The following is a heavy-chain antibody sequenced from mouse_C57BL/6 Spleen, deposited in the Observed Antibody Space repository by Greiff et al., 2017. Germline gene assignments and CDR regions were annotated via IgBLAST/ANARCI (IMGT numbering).Heavy chain of an antibody. D-gene: IGHD1-1*01. V-gene: IGHV3-1*01. J-gene: IGHJ3*01. CDR3: ARGPHYYGSSSAWFAY. CDR1: GYSITSGYD. CDR2: ISYSGST. Sequence: EVKLVESGPGMVKPSQSLSLTCTVTGYSITSGYDWHWIRHFPGNKLEWMGYISYSGSTNYNPSLKSRISITHDTSKNHFFLKLNSVTTEDTATYYGARGPHYYGSSSAWFAYWGQGTLVTVSA.